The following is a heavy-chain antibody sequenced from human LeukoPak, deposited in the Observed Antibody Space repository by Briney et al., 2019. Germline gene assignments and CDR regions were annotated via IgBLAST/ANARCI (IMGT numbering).Heavy chain of an antibody. CDR3: ARGGAPSFIYGDSPYNWFDP. CDR1: GGSFSGYN. CDR2: INHSGST. J-gene: IGHJ5*02. Sequence: SETLSLTCAVYGGSFSGYNWSWIRQPPGKGLEWIGEINHSGSTNYNPSLKSRVTISVDTSKNQFSLKLSSVTAADTAVYYCARGGAPSFIYGDSPYNWFDPWGQGTLVTVSS. D-gene: IGHD4-17*01. V-gene: IGHV4-34*01.